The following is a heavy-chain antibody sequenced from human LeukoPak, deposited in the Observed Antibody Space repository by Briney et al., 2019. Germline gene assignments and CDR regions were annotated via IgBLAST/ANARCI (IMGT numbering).Heavy chain of an antibody. CDR2: TYYRSKWSF. J-gene: IGHJ4*02. CDR3: ARGKYTSFDN. Sequence: SQTLSLTCAISGDSIFTNNVAWNWIRQSPSRGLEWLGRTYYRSKWSFNYAVSVKSRITINADTSKNQFSLQLSSVTPEDTAVYYCARGKYTSFDNWGQGTLVTVSS. V-gene: IGHV6-1*01. CDR1: GDSIFTNNVA. D-gene: IGHD6-6*01.